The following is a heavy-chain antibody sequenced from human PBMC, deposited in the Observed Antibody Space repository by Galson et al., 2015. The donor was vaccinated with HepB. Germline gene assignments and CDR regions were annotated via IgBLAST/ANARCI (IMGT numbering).Heavy chain of an antibody. V-gene: IGHV3-23*01. J-gene: IGHJ6*02. D-gene: IGHD2-15*01. CDR2: INGTGTIT. CDR3: IKCRGGCLRSGLDV. Sequence: SLRLSCAASGFTFSTYSICWVRQAPGKGLEWVSSINGTGTITKYADSVKGRFTISRDNSKNTLYLQMNSLRVEDTAVYYSIKCRGGCLRSGLDVWGQGSTVTVSS. CDR1: GFTFSTYS.